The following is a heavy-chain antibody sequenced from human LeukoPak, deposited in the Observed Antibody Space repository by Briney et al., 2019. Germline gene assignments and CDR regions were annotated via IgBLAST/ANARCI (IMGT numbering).Heavy chain of an antibody. Sequence: HSGGSLRLSCAASGFTFRSYVMNWVRQAPGKGLEWVSAISGSGGSTYYADSVKGRLTISRDNSKNTLYLQMNSLRAEDTAVYYCAKDLRTVVVTAIDYWGQRTLVIVSS. CDR1: GFTFRSYV. V-gene: IGHV3-23*01. J-gene: IGHJ4*02. CDR2: ISGSGGST. CDR3: AKDLRTVVVTAIDY. D-gene: IGHD2-21*02.